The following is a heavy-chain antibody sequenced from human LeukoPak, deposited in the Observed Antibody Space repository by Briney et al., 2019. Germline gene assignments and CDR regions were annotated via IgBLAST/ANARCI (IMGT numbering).Heavy chain of an antibody. CDR2: IIPIFGTA. J-gene: IGHJ4*02. D-gene: IGHD1-26*01. CDR3: ASLGGGYQRSISMWYFDY. Sequence: SVKVSCKASGGTFSSYAISWVRQAPGQGLEWMGGIIPIFGTAKYAQKFQGRVTITADESTSTAYMELSSLRSEDTAVYYCASLGGGYQRSISMWYFDYWGQGTLVTVSS. CDR1: GGTFSSYA. V-gene: IGHV1-69*13.